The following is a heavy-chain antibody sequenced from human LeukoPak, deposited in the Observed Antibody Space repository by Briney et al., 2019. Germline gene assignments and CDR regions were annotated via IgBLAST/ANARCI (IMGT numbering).Heavy chain of an antibody. D-gene: IGHD2-2*01. CDR3: ARGQLLVVPAVPFDP. Sequence: ASVKVSCKASGYTFTSYDINWVRQATGQGLEWMGWMNPNSGNTGYAQKFQGRVTMTRNTSISTVYMELSSLRSEDTAVYYCARGQLLVVPAVPFDPWGQGTLVTVSS. CDR1: GYTFTSYD. CDR2: MNPNSGNT. J-gene: IGHJ5*02. V-gene: IGHV1-8*01.